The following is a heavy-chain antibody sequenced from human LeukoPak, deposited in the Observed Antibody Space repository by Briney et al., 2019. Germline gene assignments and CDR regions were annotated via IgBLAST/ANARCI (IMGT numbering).Heavy chain of an antibody. Sequence: GGSLRLSCAASGFTFSSYAMSWVRQAPGKGLEWVSSISGGGETTYYADSAKGRFTISRDNSQNTLYLQMNSLRAEDTAVYYCARDCADYVGYFFFDYWGQGTLVTVSS. D-gene: IGHD4-17*01. CDR3: ARDCADYVGYFFFDY. V-gene: IGHV3-23*01. J-gene: IGHJ5*01. CDR2: ISGGGETT. CDR1: GFTFSSYA.